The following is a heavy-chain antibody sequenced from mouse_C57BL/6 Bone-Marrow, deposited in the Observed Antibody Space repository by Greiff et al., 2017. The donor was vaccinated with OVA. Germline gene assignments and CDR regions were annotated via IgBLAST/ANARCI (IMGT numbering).Heavy chain of an antibody. CDR1: GFTFSSYA. V-gene: IGHV5-9-1*02. Sequence: EVKLMESGEGLVKPGGSLKLSCAASGFTFSSYAMSWVRQTPEKRLEWVAYISSGGDYIYYADTVKGRFTISRDNARNTLYLQMSSLKSEDTAMYYCTRGWGPFDYWGQGTTLTVSS. J-gene: IGHJ2*01. CDR3: TRGWGPFDY. CDR2: ISSGGDYI.